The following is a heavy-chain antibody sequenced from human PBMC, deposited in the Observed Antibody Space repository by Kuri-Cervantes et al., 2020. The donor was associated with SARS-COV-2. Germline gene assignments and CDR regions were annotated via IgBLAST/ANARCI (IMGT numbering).Heavy chain of an antibody. CDR2: ISSSSSYI. CDR1: GFTFSSYS. V-gene: IGHV3-21*01. CDR3: ASLEIAAAGMNYYYGMDV. D-gene: IGHD6-13*01. J-gene: IGHJ6*02. Sequence: GGSLRLSCAASGFTFSSYSMNWVRQAPGKGLEWVSSISSSSSYIYYADSVKGRFTISRDNAKNSLYLQMNSLRAEDTAVYYCASLEIAAAGMNYYYGMDVWGQGTTVTVSS.